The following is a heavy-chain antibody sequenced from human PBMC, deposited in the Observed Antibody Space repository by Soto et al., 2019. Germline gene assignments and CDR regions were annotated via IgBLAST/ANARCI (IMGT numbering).Heavy chain of an antibody. D-gene: IGHD1-26*01. CDR2: FDPEDGET. CDR1: GGTFSSYA. CDR3: ATGRTRDAFDI. J-gene: IGHJ3*02. V-gene: IGHV1-24*01. Sequence: ASVKVSCKASGGTFSSYAISWVRQAPGQGLEWMGGFDPEDGETIYAQKFQGRVTMTEDTSTDTAYMELSSLRSEDTPVYYCATGRTRDAFDIWGQGTMVTVSS.